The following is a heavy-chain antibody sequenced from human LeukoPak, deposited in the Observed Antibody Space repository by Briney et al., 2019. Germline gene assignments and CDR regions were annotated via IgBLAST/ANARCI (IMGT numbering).Heavy chain of an antibody. Sequence: GESLKISCKGSGYSFTSYWIGWVRRMPGKGLEWMAIIYPGDSDTRYSPSFQGQVTISADKSISTAYLQWSSLKASDTAMYYCARSSDSSGYYDYFDYWGQGTLVTVFS. CDR3: ARSSDSSGYYDYFDY. CDR2: IYPGDSDT. J-gene: IGHJ4*02. CDR1: GYSFTSYW. V-gene: IGHV5-51*01. D-gene: IGHD3-22*01.